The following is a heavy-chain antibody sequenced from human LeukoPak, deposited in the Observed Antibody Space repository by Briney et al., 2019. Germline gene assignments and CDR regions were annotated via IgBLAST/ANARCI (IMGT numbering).Heavy chain of an antibody. D-gene: IGHD3-16*01. Sequence: SETLSLTCSVSGVSITSNYWTWIWQPAGRGLEWIGRVSTRGNTNYNPSLKSRVTMSVDTPKNLFSLKLSSVTAADTAVYYCARDPGVRSFRGVLDYWGQGTLVTVSS. CDR2: VSTRGNT. CDR1: GVSITSNY. V-gene: IGHV4-4*07. J-gene: IGHJ4*02. CDR3: ARDPGVRSFRGVLDY.